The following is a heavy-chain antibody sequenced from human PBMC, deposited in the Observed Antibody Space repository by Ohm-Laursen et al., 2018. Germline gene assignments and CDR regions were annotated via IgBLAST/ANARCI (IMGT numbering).Heavy chain of an antibody. J-gene: IGHJ4*02. CDR2: INTSGGST. Sequence: ASVKVSCKASGYTFTSYYIHWVRQAPGQGLEWMGMINTSGGSTSYAQKFQGRATMTRDTSTSTVYMDLSSLRSEDTAVYYCARNVASGLDYWGQGTLVTVSS. CDR3: ARNVASGLDY. D-gene: IGHD5-12*01. V-gene: IGHV1-46*01. CDR1: GYTFTSYY.